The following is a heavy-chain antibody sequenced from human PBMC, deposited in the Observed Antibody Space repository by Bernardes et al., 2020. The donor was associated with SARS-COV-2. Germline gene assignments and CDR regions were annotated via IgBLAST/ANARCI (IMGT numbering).Heavy chain of an antibody. CDR3: LGGACNPGGCNSTITY. V-gene: IGHV3-74*01. D-gene: IGHD2-15*01. J-gene: IGHJ4*02. CDR2: INSNGDGT. CDR1: GFTFSNYW. Sequence: GGSLRLSCEASGFTFSNYWIHWVRQAPGKGLVWVSRINSNGDGTDYADFVTGRFTISRDNARNTVYLQMNSLRADETAVYYCLGGACNPGGCNSTITYWGQGTLVRVSS.